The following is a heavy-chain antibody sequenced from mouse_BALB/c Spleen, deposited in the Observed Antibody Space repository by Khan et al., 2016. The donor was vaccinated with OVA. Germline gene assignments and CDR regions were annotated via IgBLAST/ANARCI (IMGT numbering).Heavy chain of an antibody. CDR2: IWAGGST. D-gene: IGHD2-3*01. J-gene: IGHJ4*01. V-gene: IGHV2-9*02. CDR1: GFSLTSYG. Sequence: QVQLKESGPGLVAPSQSLSITCTVSGFSLTSYGIHWVRQPPGKGLEWLGVIWAGGSTNYNSALMSRLSISKDNSKSQVFLKMNSLQTDETAMYYCARGDGYYEDAMDYWGQGTSVTVSS. CDR3: ARGDGYYEDAMDY.